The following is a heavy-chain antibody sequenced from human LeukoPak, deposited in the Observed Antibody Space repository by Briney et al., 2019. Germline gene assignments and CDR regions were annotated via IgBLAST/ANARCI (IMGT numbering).Heavy chain of an antibody. CDR1: GYRFTSYS. V-gene: IGHV5-10-1*01. D-gene: IGHD3-16*02. CDR3: ARFDYVWGSYPKSYYFDY. CDR2: IDPSDSYT. Sequence: GESLKTSCQGPGYRFTSYSSSWVRQMPGKGREWMGRIDPSDSYTNYSPSFQAHVTISADKSISTTYLQWSSLKASDTAMYYCARFDYVWGSYPKSYYFDYWGQGTLVTVSS. J-gene: IGHJ4*02.